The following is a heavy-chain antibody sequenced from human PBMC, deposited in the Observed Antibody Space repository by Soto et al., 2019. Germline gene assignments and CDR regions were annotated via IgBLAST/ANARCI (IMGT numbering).Heavy chain of an antibody. CDR1: GGSISSYY. CDR2: IYYSGST. D-gene: IGHD2-15*01. V-gene: IGHV4-59*01. J-gene: IGHJ5*02. CDR3: ARVYCSGGSCRENWFDP. Sequence: SETLSLTCTVSGGSISSYYWSWFRQPPGKGLEWIGYIYYSGSTNYNPSLKSRVTISVDTSKNQFSLKLSSVTAADTAVYYCARVYCSGGSCRENWFDPWGQGTLVTVSS.